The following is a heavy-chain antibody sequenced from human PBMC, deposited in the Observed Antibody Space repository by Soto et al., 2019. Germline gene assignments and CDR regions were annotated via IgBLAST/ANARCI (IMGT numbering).Heavy chain of an antibody. CDR2: IYYSGGT. D-gene: IGHD3-10*01. Sequence: SESRPCTWSPSASSISSSRYYWGWIRQPPGRGLKWIGSIYYSGGTYYKASLLSRVPISVDTSKNEWSVKLSPVTAEDPAVHYCARVVLASHAAYYYYARGVCGDGTRV. CDR3: ARVVLASHAAYYYYARGV. J-gene: IGHJ6*02. V-gene: IGHV4-39*01. CDR1: ASSISSSRYY.